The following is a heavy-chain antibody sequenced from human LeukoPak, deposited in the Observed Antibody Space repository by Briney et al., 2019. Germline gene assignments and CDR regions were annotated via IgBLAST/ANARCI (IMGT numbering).Heavy chain of an antibody. Sequence: GGSLRLSCAASGFTFSSYAMSWVRQAPGKGLEWVSGRSGGDDTTYYADCVKGRFTISRDTSKNTVYLQMNSLRAEDTAVYYCAKVRPRTYFYDTSGIDAFDIWGQGTMVTVSS. V-gene: IGHV3-23*01. D-gene: IGHD3-22*01. CDR2: RSGGDDTT. CDR3: AKVRPRTYFYDTSGIDAFDI. J-gene: IGHJ3*02. CDR1: GFTFSSYA.